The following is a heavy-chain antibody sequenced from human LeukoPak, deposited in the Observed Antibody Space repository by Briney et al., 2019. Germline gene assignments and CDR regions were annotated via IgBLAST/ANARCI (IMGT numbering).Heavy chain of an antibody. V-gene: IGHV1-8*01. D-gene: IGHD5-12*01. CDR1: GYTFTSYD. Sequence: GASVKVPCKASGYTFTSYDINWVRQATGQGLEWMGWMNPNSGNTGYAQKFQGRVTMTRNTSISTAYMELSSLRSEDTAVYYCARGRPQRYKDRYYFDYWGQGTLVTVSS. J-gene: IGHJ4*02. CDR3: ARGRPQRYKDRYYFDY. CDR2: MNPNSGNT.